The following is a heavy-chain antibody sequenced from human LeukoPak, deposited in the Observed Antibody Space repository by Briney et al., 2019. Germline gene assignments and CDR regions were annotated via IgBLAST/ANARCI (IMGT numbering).Heavy chain of an antibody. V-gene: IGHV3-30-3*01. Sequence: GGSLRLSCAASGFTFSSYAMHWVRQAPGKGLEWVAVISYDGSNKYYADSVKGRFTISRDNSKNTLYLQMNSLRSEDTAVYYCARDAVGYCSGGSCYPQPVDDSFDYWGQGTLVTVSP. J-gene: IGHJ4*02. CDR3: ARDAVGYCSGGSCYPQPVDDSFDY. CDR1: GFTFSSYA. D-gene: IGHD2-15*01. CDR2: ISYDGSNK.